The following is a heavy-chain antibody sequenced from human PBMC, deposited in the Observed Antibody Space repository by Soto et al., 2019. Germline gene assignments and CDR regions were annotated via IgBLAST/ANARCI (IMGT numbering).Heavy chain of an antibody. J-gene: IGHJ4*02. CDR3: AGPRSSGWYHYFDY. CDR2: ISYDGSNK. Sequence: PGGSLRLSCAASGFTFSSYAMHWVRQAPGKGLEWVAVISYDGSNKYYADSVKGRFTISRDNSKNTLYLQMNSLRAQDTAVYYCAGPRSSGWYHYFDYWGQGTLVTVSS. CDR1: GFTFSSYA. V-gene: IGHV3-30-3*01. D-gene: IGHD6-19*01.